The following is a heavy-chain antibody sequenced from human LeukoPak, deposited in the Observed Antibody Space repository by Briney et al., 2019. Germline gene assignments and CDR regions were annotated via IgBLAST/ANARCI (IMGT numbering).Heavy chain of an antibody. D-gene: IGHD1-26*01. CDR1: GGSISSYY. J-gene: IGHJ4*02. CDR2: IYYSGST. CDR3: ARALRYRRFPFDY. V-gene: IGHV4-59*01. Sequence: SETLSLTCTVSGGSISSYYWSWIRQPPGKGLEWIGYIYYSGSTNYNPSLKSRVTISVDTSKNQFSLKLSSVTAADTAVYCCARALRYRRFPFDYWGQGTLVTVSS.